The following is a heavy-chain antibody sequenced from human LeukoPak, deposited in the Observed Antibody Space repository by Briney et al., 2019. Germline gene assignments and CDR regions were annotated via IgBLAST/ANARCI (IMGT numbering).Heavy chain of an antibody. CDR3: ARDLTYCSSTSCYAIGAFDI. V-gene: IGHV4-31*03. J-gene: IGHJ3*02. CDR2: IYYSRST. D-gene: IGHD2-2*01. CDR1: GGSISSGGYY. Sequence: SETLSLTCTVSGGSISSGGYYWSWIRQHPGKGLEWIGYIYYSRSTYYNPSLKSRVTISVDTSKNQFSLKLSSVTAADTAVYYCARDLTYCSSTSCYAIGAFDIWGQGTMVTVSS.